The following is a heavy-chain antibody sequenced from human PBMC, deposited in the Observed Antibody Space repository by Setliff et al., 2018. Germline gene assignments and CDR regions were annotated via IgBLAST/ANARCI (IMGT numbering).Heavy chain of an antibody. Sequence: SETLSLTCSVSGASISGYYWSWIRQSPAKGLEWIGSLYYGGSTSYNPSLKSRVTMSVDTSKGQFSLKLSSVTAVDTALYYCAREGDTSGYYYGGGFDYWGQGIPVTVSS. CDR3: AREGDTSGYYYGGGFDY. V-gene: IGHV4-59*01. J-gene: IGHJ4*02. CDR2: LYYGGST. D-gene: IGHD3-22*01. CDR1: GASISGYY.